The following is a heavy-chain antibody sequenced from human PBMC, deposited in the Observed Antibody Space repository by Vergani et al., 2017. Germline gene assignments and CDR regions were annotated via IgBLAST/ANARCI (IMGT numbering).Heavy chain of an antibody. D-gene: IGHD2-2*01. CDR1: GYTFTGYY. V-gene: IGHV1-2*02. J-gene: IGHJ3*01. Sequence: QVQLVQSGAEVKKPGASVKVSCKASGYTFTGYYMHWVRQDPGQGLEWMGWINPNSGGTNYAQKFQGRVTMTRDTSISTAYMELSRLRSDDTAVYYCARGKGRVYCSSTSCPRGAFDFWGQGTMVTVSS. CDR2: INPNSGGT. CDR3: ARGKGRVYCSSTSCPRGAFDF.